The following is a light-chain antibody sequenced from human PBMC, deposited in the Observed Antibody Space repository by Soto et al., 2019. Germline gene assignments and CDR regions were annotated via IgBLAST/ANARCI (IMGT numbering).Light chain of an antibody. Sequence: QSALTQPRSVSGSPGQSVTISCTGTSSDVGCYNYVSWYQHHPGKAPKLMIYDVSTRPSGVPDRFSGSKSGTTASLTISGLQAEDEADYYCCSYAGSPYVFGTGTKLTVL. J-gene: IGLJ1*01. CDR2: DVS. CDR3: CSYAGSPYV. V-gene: IGLV2-11*01. CDR1: SSDVGCYNY.